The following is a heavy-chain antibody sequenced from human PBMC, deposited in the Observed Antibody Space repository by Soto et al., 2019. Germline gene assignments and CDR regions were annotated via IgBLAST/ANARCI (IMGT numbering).Heavy chain of an antibody. V-gene: IGHV3-23*01. Sequence: EVQLLESGGGLVQPGGSLRLSCAASGFTFNNYAMTWVRQAPGKGLEWVSAISGGGDTTSYADSVKGRFTVSRDGSKNTLKLKMSSLRAEDTALYYCAKGRGGSGSLTPRVDFWGQGTLVTVSS. CDR3: AKGRGGSGSLTPRVDF. CDR1: GFTFNNYA. D-gene: IGHD3-10*01. CDR2: ISGGGDTT. J-gene: IGHJ4*02.